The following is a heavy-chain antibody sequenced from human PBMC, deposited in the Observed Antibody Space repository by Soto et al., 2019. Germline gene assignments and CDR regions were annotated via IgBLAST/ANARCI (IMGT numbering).Heavy chain of an antibody. CDR2: IYYSGST. Sequence: SETLSLTCTVSGGSISSYDWSWIRQPPGKGLEWIGYIYYSGSTNYNPSLKSRVTISVDTSKNQFSLKLSSVTAADTAVYYCARTYYYDSSGYYRGYYYYGMDVWGQGTTVTVSS. CDR1: GGSISSYD. J-gene: IGHJ6*02. D-gene: IGHD3-22*01. CDR3: ARTYYYDSSGYYRGYYYYGMDV. V-gene: IGHV4-59*01.